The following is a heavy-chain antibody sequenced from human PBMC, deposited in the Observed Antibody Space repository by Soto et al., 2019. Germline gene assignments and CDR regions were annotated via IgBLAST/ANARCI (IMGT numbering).Heavy chain of an antibody. CDR3: ALLPSGQYYYGLDV. CDR1: GGSISSGAYY. D-gene: IGHD1-26*01. J-gene: IGHJ6*02. CDR2: IYYSGST. Sequence: SETLSLTCTVSGGSISSGAYYWAWIRQPPGKGLEWIGSIYYSGSTYYNPSLKSRVTISVDTSKNHFSLKLSSVSAPDTGVYYWALLPSGQYYYGLDVWGQGTKVTVSS. V-gene: IGHV4-39*02.